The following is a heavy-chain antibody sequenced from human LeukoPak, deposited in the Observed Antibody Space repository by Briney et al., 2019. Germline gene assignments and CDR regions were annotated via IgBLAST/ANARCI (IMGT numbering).Heavy chain of an antibody. J-gene: IGHJ4*02. Sequence: SETLSLTCNVSGGSLTSYYWSWIRQPAGKGLEWIGRIYTSGSTNYNPSLKSRVTMSVDTSKSQFSLKLSSVTAADTALYYCARGGVTDPFDFWGQGTLVTVSS. V-gene: IGHV4-4*07. CDR2: IYTSGST. CDR1: GGSLTSYY. D-gene: IGHD1-14*01. CDR3: ARGGVTDPFDF.